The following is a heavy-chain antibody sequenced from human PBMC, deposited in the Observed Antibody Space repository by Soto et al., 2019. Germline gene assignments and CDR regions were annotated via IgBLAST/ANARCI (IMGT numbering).Heavy chain of an antibody. CDR3: ARADPYYYGMDV. CDR1: GYTCTSYD. Sequence: QVQLVQSGAEVKKPGASVKVSCKASGYTCTSYDINWVRQATGQGIEWMGWMNPNSGNTGYAQKFQGRVTMTRNTSISTAYMELSSLRSEDTAVYSCARADPYYYGMDVWGQGTTVTVSS. CDR2: MNPNSGNT. V-gene: IGHV1-8*01. J-gene: IGHJ6*02.